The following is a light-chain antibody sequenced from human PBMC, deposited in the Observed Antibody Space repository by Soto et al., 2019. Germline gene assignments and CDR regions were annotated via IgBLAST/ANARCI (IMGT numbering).Light chain of an antibody. J-gene: IGKJ4*01. CDR2: KES. CDR3: QHYSSSPLT. CDR1: QRISSW. Sequence: DVQMTQSPSTLSASVGDRVTITCRASQRISSWLAWYQQKPGKDPKPLIYKESSLESGVTSRLRGSGSGTEFTLTISSLQPDDFAVYYCQHYSSSPLTFGGGTKVEIK. V-gene: IGKV1-5*03.